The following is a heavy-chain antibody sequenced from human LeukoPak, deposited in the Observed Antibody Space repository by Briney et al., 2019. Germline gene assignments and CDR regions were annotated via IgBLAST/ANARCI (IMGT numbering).Heavy chain of an antibody. Sequence: GGSLRLPCAASGFTFCSYWKSWVRQAPGKGLEGVANIKQGGSEKHYVDSVKGRFTISRDNTKHSLYLQMNSLRAEDTAVYYCARDLNDYWGQGTLVTVSS. J-gene: IGHJ4*02. CDR1: GFTFCSYW. CDR3: ARDLNDY. CDR2: IKQGGSEK. V-gene: IGHV3-7*01.